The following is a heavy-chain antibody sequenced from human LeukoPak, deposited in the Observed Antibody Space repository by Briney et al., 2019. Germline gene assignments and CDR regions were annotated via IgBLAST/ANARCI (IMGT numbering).Heavy chain of an antibody. Sequence: SETLSLTCTVSGGSISSYYWSWIRQPPGKGLEWIGYIYYSGSTNYNPSLKSRVTISVDTSKNQFSLKLSSVTAADTAVYYCAREYSSSWSPHFDYWGQGTLVTVSS. CDR3: AREYSSSWSPHFDY. V-gene: IGHV4-59*01. CDR2: IYYSGST. CDR1: GGSISSYY. J-gene: IGHJ4*02. D-gene: IGHD6-13*01.